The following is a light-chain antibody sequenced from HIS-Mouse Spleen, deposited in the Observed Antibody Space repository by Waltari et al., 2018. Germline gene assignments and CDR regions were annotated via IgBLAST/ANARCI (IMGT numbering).Light chain of an antibody. CDR3: QQYNSYSRT. Sequence: DIQMTKSPSTLPASVGDRVPITCRASQSISSWLAWYQQKPGKAPKLLIYKASSLESGVPSRFSGSGSGTEFTLTISSLQPDDFATYYCQQYNSYSRTFGQGTKVEIK. CDR1: QSISSW. V-gene: IGKV1-5*03. J-gene: IGKJ1*01. CDR2: KAS.